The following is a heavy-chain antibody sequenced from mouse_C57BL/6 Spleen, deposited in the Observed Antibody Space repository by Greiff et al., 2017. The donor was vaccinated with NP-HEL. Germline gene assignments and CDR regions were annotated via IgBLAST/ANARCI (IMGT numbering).Heavy chain of an antibody. Sequence: QVQLQQSGAELVRPGASVTLSCKASGYTFTDYEMHWVKQTPVHGLEWIGAIDPETGGTAYNQKFKGKAILTADKSSSTAYMELRSLTSEDSAVYYCTRSYYGSGRYFDVWGTGTTVTVSS. J-gene: IGHJ1*03. CDR1: GYTFTDYE. D-gene: IGHD1-1*01. V-gene: IGHV1-15*01. CDR2: IDPETGGT. CDR3: TRSYYGSGRYFDV.